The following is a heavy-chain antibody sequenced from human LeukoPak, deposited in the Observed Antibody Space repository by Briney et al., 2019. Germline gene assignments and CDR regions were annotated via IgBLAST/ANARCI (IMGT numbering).Heavy chain of an antibody. V-gene: IGHV4-30-2*01. CDR3: ARDLMGATGGYFDY. CDR2: IYHSGST. D-gene: IGHD1-26*01. Sequence: SETLSLTCTVSGGSISSGGYYWSWIRQPPGKGLEWIGYIYHSGSTYYNPSLKSRVTISVDRSKNQFSLKLSSVTAADTAVYYCARDLMGATGGYFDYWGQGTLVTVSS. CDR1: GGSISSGGYY. J-gene: IGHJ4*02.